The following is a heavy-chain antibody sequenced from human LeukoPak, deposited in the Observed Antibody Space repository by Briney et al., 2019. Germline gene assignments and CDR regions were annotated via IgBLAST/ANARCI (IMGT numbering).Heavy chain of an antibody. CDR1: GGSISSGAYY. CDR2: IYYSGST. J-gene: IGHJ6*04. D-gene: IGHD2-2*01. CDR3: ARGGDIVVVPAAPHYYGMDV. V-gene: IGHV4-30-4*01. Sequence: PSETLSLTCTVYGGSISSGAYYWSWIRQPPGKGLEWIGYIYYSGSTYYNPSLKSRVTISVDTSKNQFSLKLSSVTAADTAVYYCARGGDIVVVPAAPHYYGMDVWGKGTTVTVSS.